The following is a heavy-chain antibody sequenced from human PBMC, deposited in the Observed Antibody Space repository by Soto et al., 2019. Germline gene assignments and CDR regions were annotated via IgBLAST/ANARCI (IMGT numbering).Heavy chain of an antibody. Sequence: EVQLVESGGGLGQRGGALRLSCAASGFTFSSFSLNWVRQAPGRGLEWISYLGGGGRLISYAEAVKGRFAISRDNAQISLYLQMDSLRDEDTAVYYCARDLGWAFDCWGQGTLVTVSS. V-gene: IGHV3-48*02. CDR2: LGGGGRLI. D-gene: IGHD6-19*01. CDR1: GFTFSSFS. J-gene: IGHJ4*02. CDR3: ARDLGWAFDC.